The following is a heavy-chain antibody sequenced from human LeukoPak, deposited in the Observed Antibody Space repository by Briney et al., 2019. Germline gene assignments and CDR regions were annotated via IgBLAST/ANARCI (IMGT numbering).Heavy chain of an antibody. CDR2: IYGGGST. D-gene: IGHD5-24*01. CDR1: EFIVSSKY. Sequence: GGSLRLSCAASEFIVSSKYMSWVRQAPGKGLEWVSVIYGGGSTYNADSVKGRFTISRDKSKNTLYLQMNSVRAEDTAVYYCARGEVEMATMDIDYWGQGTLVTVSS. CDR3: ARGEVEMATMDIDY. V-gene: IGHV3-53*01. J-gene: IGHJ4*02.